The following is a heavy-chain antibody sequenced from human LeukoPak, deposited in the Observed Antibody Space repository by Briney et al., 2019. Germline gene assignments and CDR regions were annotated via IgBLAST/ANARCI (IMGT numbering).Heavy chain of an antibody. CDR1: GFIFSNYW. J-gene: IGHJ4*02. D-gene: IGHD1-14*01. CDR3: ARVYNRGYFDY. V-gene: IGHV3-7*01. Sequence: GSLRLSCAASGFIFSNYWMNWVRQTPGKGLEWVANIKKDGSEKYYVDSVRGRFTISRDNAKNSLYLQMNSLRAEDTAVYYCARVYNRGYFDYWGQGTLVTVSS. CDR2: IKKDGSEK.